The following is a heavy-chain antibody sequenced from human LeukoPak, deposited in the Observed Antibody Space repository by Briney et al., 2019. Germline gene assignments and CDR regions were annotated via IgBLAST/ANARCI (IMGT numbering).Heavy chain of an antibody. CDR3: ARHSGHSSWYYGLDV. V-gene: IGHV1-69*13. CDR1: GGTFSNHA. Sequence: ASVKVSCKASGGTFSNHAFSWVRPAPGQGLEWMGGIIPIDDSTNYVQKFQDRVMITADEATNIIYMELGSLKSEDTAEYYCARHSGHSSWYYGLDVWGQGTTVIVSS. D-gene: IGHD6-13*01. CDR2: IIPIDDST. J-gene: IGHJ6*02.